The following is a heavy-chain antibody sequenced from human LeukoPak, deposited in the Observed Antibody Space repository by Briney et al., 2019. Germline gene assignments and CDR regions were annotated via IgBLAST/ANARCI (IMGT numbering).Heavy chain of an antibody. J-gene: IGHJ4*02. CDR1: GFTFSSYS. CDR2: ISSSSSYI. D-gene: IGHD6-13*01. V-gene: IGHV3-21*01. Sequence: GGSLRLSCAASGFTFSSYSMNWVRQAPGKGLEWVSSISSSSSYIYYADSVKGRFTISRDNAKNSLYLQMNSLRAEDTAVYYCARGSSSWYKYFDYWGQGTLVTVSS. CDR3: ARGSSSWYKYFDY.